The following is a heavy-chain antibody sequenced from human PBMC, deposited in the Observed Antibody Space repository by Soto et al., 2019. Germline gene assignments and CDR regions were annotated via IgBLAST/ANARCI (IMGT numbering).Heavy chain of an antibody. CDR3: AKDQRAAAVLWDGGMDV. V-gene: IGHV3-30*18. D-gene: IGHD6-13*01. Sequence: GGSLRLSCAASGFTFSSYGMHWVRQAPGKGLEWVAVISYDGSNKYYADSVKGRFTISRDNSKNTLYLQMNSLRAEDTAVYYCAKDQRAAAVLWDGGMDVWGQGTTVTVSS. CDR2: ISYDGSNK. CDR1: GFTFSSYG. J-gene: IGHJ6*02.